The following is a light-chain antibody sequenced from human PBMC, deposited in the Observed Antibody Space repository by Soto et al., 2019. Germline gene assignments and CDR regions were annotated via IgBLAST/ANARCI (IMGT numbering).Light chain of an antibody. CDR3: CSYAGSSGDYV. CDR1: SSDVGSYNL. J-gene: IGLJ1*01. V-gene: IGLV2-23*02. CDR2: EVS. Sequence: QSVLTQPASVSGSPGQSITISCTGTSSDVGSYNLVSWYQQHPGKAPKLMIYEVSKRPSGVSNRFSGSKSGNTASLTISGLQAEDEADYYCCSYAGSSGDYVFGTGTKLTVL.